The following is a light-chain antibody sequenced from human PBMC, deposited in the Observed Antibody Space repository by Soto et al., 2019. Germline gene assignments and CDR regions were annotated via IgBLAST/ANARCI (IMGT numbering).Light chain of an antibody. J-gene: IGKJ4*01. CDR3: HXYNTQSIT. CDR1: ENIFKF. V-gene: IGKV1-5*01. Sequence: DIQLIQSPATLSASVGDRITITCRASENIFKFLAWYQQRSGSAPNLLIYAASDLESGVPSRFSGSGSGTEFTLTIDNLQPDXFSTXYXHXYNTQSITFGGGTKVDVK. CDR2: AAS.